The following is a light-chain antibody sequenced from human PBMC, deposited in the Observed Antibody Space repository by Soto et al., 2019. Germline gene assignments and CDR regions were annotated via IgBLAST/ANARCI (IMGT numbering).Light chain of an antibody. CDR2: GAS. CDR3: QQYGSPTWT. J-gene: IGKJ1*01. CDR1: QRVSNSW. V-gene: IGKV3-20*01. Sequence: EIVLTHSPGTLSLSPGERATLSCRASQRVSNSWLAWYQHKPGQAPRLLIYGASSRAAGIPDRFSGGGSGTDFTLTITRLEPEDSAVFYCQQYGSPTWTFGQGTKVDIK.